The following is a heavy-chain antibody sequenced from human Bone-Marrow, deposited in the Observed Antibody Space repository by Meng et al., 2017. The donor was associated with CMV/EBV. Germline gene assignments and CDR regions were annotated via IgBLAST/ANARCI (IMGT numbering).Heavy chain of an antibody. D-gene: IGHD4/OR15-4a*01. V-gene: IGHV6-1*01. J-gene: IGHJ6*02. Sequence: SQTLSLICAISGDTVPSNFVAWSWIRQSPSRGLEWLGRTYYRSKWLTDYATSVKSRIIITPDTSKNQFSLQLKSVSPQDAAVYYCARDGASGYHYFYGMDVWGQGTTVTVSS. CDR2: TYYRSKWLT. CDR1: GDTVPSNFVA. CDR3: ARDGASGYHYFYGMDV.